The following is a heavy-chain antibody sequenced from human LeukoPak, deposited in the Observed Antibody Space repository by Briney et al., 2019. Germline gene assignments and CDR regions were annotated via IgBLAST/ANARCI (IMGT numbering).Heavy chain of an antibody. D-gene: IGHD2-2*01. CDR2: FDPEDGET. Sequence: ASVKVSCKVSGYTLTELSMHWVRQAPGKGLEWMGGFDPEDGETIYAQKFQGRVTMTEDTSTDTAYMELSSLRSEDTAVYYCATSAVVPAAMLYFDYWGQGTLVTVSS. V-gene: IGHV1-24*01. J-gene: IGHJ4*02. CDR1: GYTLTELS. CDR3: ATSAVVPAAMLYFDY.